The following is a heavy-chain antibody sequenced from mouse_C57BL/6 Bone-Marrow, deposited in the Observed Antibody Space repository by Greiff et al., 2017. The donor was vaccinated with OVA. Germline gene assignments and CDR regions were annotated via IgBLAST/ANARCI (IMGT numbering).Heavy chain of an antibody. CDR1: GYTFTSYW. D-gene: IGHD1-1*01. CDR3: ARGITTVVATSHWYFDV. J-gene: IGHJ1*03. V-gene: IGHV1-52*01. Sequence: VQLQQPGAELVRPGSSVKLSCKASGYTFTSYWMHWVKQRPIQGLEWIGNIDPSDSETHYNQKFKDKATLTVDKSSSTAYMQLSSLTSEDSAVYYCARGITTVVATSHWYFDVWGTGTTVTVSS. CDR2: IDPSDSET.